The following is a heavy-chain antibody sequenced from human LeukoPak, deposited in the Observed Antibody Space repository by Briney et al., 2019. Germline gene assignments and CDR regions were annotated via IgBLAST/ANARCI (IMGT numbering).Heavy chain of an antibody. D-gene: IGHD2-15*01. Sequence: PSETLSLTCAVPGYSISSGYYWGWIRQPPGKGLEWIGSIYHSGSTYYNPSLKSRVTISVDTSKNQFSLKLSSVTAADTVVYYCARGSVVAATHDYWGQGTLVTVSS. CDR1: GYSISSGYY. CDR3: ARGSVVAATHDY. CDR2: IYHSGST. J-gene: IGHJ4*02. V-gene: IGHV4-38-2*01.